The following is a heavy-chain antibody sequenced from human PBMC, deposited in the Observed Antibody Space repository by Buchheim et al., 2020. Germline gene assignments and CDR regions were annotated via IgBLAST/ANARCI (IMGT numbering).Heavy chain of an antibody. CDR1: GFTFSGYG. V-gene: IGHV3-33*01. J-gene: IGHJ4*02. CDR2: IWFDGSAE. D-gene: IGHD5-24*01. Sequence: QVQLVESGGGVVQPGRSLGLSCSASGFTFSGYGMHWVRQAPGEGLEWVARIWFDGSAEEYADFVKGRFSISRDNSKNTLFLQMSSLGAEDTAVYYCARVGPKIQLWWYFDYWGQGT. CDR3: ARVGPKIQLWWYFDY.